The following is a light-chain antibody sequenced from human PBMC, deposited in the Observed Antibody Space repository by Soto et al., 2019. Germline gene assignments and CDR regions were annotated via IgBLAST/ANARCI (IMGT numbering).Light chain of an antibody. CDR3: QAWDSSTPYV. CDR2: QDN. Sequence: SYELTQPPSVSVSPGQTASITYSGDKLGDKYACWYQQKPGQSPVLVIYQDNKRPSGIPERFSGSNSGNTATLTISGTQAMDEADYYCQAWDSSTPYVFGTGTKLTVL. J-gene: IGLJ1*01. CDR1: KLGDKY. V-gene: IGLV3-1*01.